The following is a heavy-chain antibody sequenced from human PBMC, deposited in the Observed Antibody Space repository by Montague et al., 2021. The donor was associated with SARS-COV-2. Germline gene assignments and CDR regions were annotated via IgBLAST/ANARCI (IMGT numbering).Heavy chain of an antibody. Sequence: SETLSLTCSVYGGSISTYYWSWIRQPPGKGLEWIGYIYYSGSTNYNPSLKSRVTISIDTSKNQFSLELSSVTAADMAVYYCASPGGYCTGGSCYYVYWGQGTLVTVSS. D-gene: IGHD2-15*01. V-gene: IGHV4-59*01. CDR3: ASPGGYCTGGSCYYVY. J-gene: IGHJ4*02. CDR1: GGSISTYY. CDR2: IYYSGST.